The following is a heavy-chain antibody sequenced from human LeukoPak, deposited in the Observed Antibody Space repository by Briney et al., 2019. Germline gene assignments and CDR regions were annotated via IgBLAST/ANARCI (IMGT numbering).Heavy chain of an antibody. CDR1: GGSISTYY. CDR3: ARGGYSYGYDDDFDY. V-gene: IGHV4-59*01. J-gene: IGHJ4*02. Sequence: PSETLSLTCTVSGGSISTYYWSWIRQPPGKGLEWIGYIYNSGSTNYNPSLKSRVTISVDTSKNKFSLKLSSVTAADTAVYYRARGGYSYGYDDDFDYWGQGALVTVSS. CDR2: IYNSGST. D-gene: IGHD5-18*01.